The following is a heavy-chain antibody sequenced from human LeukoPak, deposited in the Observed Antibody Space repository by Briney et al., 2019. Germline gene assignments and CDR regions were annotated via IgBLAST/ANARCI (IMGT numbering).Heavy chain of an antibody. CDR1: GYTFTSYD. CDR2: MNPNSGNT. D-gene: IGHD5-24*01. CDR3: ASLKAAWRWLQLWSEYFQH. V-gene: IGHV1-8*03. Sequence: GASVNVSCKASGYTFTSYDINWVRQATGQGLEWMGWMNPNSGNTGYAQKFQGRVTITRNTSISTAYMELSSLRSEDTAVYYCASLKAAWRWLQLWSEYFQHWGQGTLVTVSS. J-gene: IGHJ1*01.